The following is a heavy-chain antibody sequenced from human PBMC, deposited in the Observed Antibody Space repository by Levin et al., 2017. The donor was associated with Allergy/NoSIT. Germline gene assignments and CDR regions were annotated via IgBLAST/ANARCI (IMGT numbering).Heavy chain of an antibody. J-gene: IGHJ6*02. CDR1: GFTFSSYG. D-gene: IGHD6-25*01. V-gene: IGHV3-30*18. Sequence: GGSLRLSCAASGFTFSSYGMHWVRQAPGKGLEWVAVISYDGSNKYYIDSVKGRFSISRDNFKNTLYLQMNSVRTEDTAVYYCANGRFLIGGRHNSGFHYGMDVWGQGTTVTVSS. CDR2: ISYDGSNK. CDR3: ANGRFLIGGRHNSGFHYGMDV.